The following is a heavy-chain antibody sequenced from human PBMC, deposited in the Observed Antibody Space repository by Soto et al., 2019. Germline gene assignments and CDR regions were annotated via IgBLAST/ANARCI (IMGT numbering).Heavy chain of an antibody. D-gene: IGHD6-19*01. V-gene: IGHV3-9*01. CDR2: ISWSSVNL. J-gene: IGHJ4*02. CDR3: VKGLNIDYNSDWLYFDY. Sequence: SLKISCAASGFKFDDYTMHWVRQTPGRGLEWVSSISWSSVNLDYRDSVKGRFTISRDNAKNALYLQMNSLRVEDTALYYCVKGLNIDYNSDWLYFDYWGQGTVVAVSS. CDR1: GFKFDDYT.